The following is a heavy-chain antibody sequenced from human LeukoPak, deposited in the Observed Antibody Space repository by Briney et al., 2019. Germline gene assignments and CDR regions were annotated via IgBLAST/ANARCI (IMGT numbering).Heavy chain of an antibody. V-gene: IGHV1-2*02. Sequence: GASVKVSCKASGYTFTGYYMHWVRQAPGQGLEWMGWINPNSGGTKYAQKFQGRVTMTRDTSISTAYMELSRLTSDDTAVYYCARVRNSGYYYGLFDYWGQGTLVTVSS. CDR1: GYTFTGYY. CDR3: ARVRNSGYYYGLFDY. J-gene: IGHJ4*02. D-gene: IGHD3-22*01. CDR2: INPNSGGT.